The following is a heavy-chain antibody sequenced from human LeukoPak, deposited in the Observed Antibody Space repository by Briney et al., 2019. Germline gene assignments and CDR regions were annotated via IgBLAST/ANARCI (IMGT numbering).Heavy chain of an antibody. V-gene: IGHV4-59*12. CDR3: AKDRLLMATALLDY. D-gene: IGHD5-24*01. J-gene: IGHJ4*02. CDR2: IYYSGST. CDR1: GGSISSYY. Sequence: SETLSLTCTVSGGSISSYYWSWIRQPPGKGLEWIGYIYYSGSTNYNPSLKSRVTISVDTSKNQFSLKLSSVTAADTAVYYCAKDRLLMATALLDYWGQGTLVTVSS.